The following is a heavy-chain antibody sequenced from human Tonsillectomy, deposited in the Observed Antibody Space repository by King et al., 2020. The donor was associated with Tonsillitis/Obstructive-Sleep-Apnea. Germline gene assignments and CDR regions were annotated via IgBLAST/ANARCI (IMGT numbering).Heavy chain of an antibody. D-gene: IGHD6-6*01. CDR3: ASEGRSSSIWWYFDL. CDR2: ISSNGGST. CDR1: GFTFSTYA. Sequence: VQLVESGEGLVQPGGSLRLSCAASGFTFSTYAMHWVRQAPGKGLEYVSAISSNGGSTYYADSVKGRFTISRDNSKNTLYLQMGSLRAEDMAVYYCASEGRSSSIWWYFDLWGRGTLVTVSS. V-gene: IGHV3-64*02. J-gene: IGHJ2*01.